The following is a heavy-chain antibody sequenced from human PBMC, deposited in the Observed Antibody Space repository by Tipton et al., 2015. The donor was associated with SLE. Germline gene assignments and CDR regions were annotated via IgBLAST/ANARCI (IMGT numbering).Heavy chain of an antibody. CDR1: GYTFSSYD. J-gene: IGHJ3*02. Sequence: QSGAEVKKPGASVKVSCKASGYTFSSYDINWVRQATGQGLEWMGWMNPKSGNTGYAQKFQGRVTMTRNTSISTAYMELSSLRSEDTAVYYCAGKRIAAAARDAFDIWGQGTMVTVSS. CDR3: AGKRIAAAARDAFDI. D-gene: IGHD6-13*01. CDR2: MNPKSGNT. V-gene: IGHV1-8*01.